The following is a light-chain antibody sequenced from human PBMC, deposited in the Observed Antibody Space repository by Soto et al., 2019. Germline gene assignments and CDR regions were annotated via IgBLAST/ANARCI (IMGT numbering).Light chain of an antibody. CDR3: AAWDVSLRGQV. J-gene: IGLJ3*02. Sequence: QSVLTQPPSASGTPGQRVTISCSGSSSNIGSNYVYWYQQLPGTAPKLLIYRNNQRPSGVPDRFSGSKSGTSASLAIPGLPSEDEGDYYCAAWDVSLRGQVFGGGTKLTVL. V-gene: IGLV1-47*01. CDR2: RNN. CDR1: SSNIGSNY.